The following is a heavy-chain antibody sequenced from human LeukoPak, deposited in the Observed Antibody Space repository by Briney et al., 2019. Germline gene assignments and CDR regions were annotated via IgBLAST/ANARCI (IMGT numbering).Heavy chain of an antibody. CDR3: ARGYTYYYDRSGYLDDAFDI. CDR2: ISSSSSTI. J-gene: IGHJ3*02. Sequence: PGGSLRLSCAASGFIFSNYGINWVRQAPGKGLLWVSYISSSSSTIYYADSVKGRFIISRDNAKNSLCLQMNSLRDEDTAVYYCARGYTYYYDRSGYLDDAFDIWGQGTMVTVSS. D-gene: IGHD3-22*01. V-gene: IGHV3-48*02. CDR1: GFIFSNYG.